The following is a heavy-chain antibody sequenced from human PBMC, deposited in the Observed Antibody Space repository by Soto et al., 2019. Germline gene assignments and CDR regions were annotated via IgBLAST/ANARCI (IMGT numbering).Heavy chain of an antibody. CDR3: AKDLQTAYDFWAGYYDPYYDYAMDV. CDR1: GFSFRTYA. CDR2: ISYDGSNK. D-gene: IGHD3-3*01. J-gene: IGHJ6*02. V-gene: IGHV3-30-3*01. Sequence: SLRLSCAASGFSFRTYAMDWVRQAPGKGLEWVAVISYDGSNKYYADSVKGRFTISRDNSKNTLYLQINSLRSEDTAVYYCAKDLQTAYDFWAGYYDPYYDYAMDVWGQGTTVTVSS.